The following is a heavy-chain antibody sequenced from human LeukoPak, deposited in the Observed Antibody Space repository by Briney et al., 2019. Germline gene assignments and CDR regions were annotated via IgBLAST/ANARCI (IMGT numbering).Heavy chain of an antibody. CDR2: IYYSGST. Sequence: SETLSLTCTVSGGSISSGDYYWSWLRQPPGKGLEWIGYIYYSGSTYYNPSLKSRVTISVDTSKNQFSLKLSSVTAADTAVYYCARGRYSYGDNWFDPWGQGTLVTVSS. V-gene: IGHV4-30-4*01. D-gene: IGHD5-18*01. CDR1: GGSISSGDYY. CDR3: ARGRYSYGDNWFDP. J-gene: IGHJ5*02.